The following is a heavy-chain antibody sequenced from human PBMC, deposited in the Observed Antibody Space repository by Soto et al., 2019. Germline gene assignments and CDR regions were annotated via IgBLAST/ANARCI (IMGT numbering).Heavy chain of an antibody. V-gene: IGHV1-2*04. D-gene: IGHD6-19*01. CDR2: INPNSGGT. CDR1: GYTFTGYY. Sequence: ASVKVSCKASGYTFTGYYMHWVRQAPGQGLEWMGWINPNSGGTNYAQKFQGWVTMTRDTSISTAYMELSRLRSDDTAVYYCARGGWYGPSAFDIWGQGTMVPVSS. J-gene: IGHJ3*02. CDR3: ARGGWYGPSAFDI.